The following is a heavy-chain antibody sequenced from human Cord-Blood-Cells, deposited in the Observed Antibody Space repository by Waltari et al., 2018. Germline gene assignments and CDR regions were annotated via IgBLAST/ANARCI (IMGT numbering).Heavy chain of an antibody. J-gene: IGHJ4*02. CDR1: GGTFSSYA. CDR2: IIPIFGTA. V-gene: IGHV1-69*01. Sequence: QVQLVQSGAEVKKPGSSVKVSCKASGGTFSSYAISWVRQAPGQGLEWMGGIIPIFGTANYAQKFQGGVTMTADESTSTADMELSSLRAEDTAVYYCAREPRDGYNYCDYWGQGIRVTVSS. D-gene: IGHD5-12*01. CDR3: AREPRDGYNYCDY.